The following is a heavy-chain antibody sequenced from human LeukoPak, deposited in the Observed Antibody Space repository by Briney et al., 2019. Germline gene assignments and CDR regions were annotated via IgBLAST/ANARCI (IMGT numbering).Heavy chain of an antibody. V-gene: IGHV3-23*01. CDR2: VSGSGGST. CDR1: GFTFSSYA. D-gene: IGHD2-2*01. Sequence: PGGSLRLSCAASGFTFSSYAMSWVREAPGKGLEWVSAVSGSGGSTYYADSVKGRLTISRDNSQNTLYLQMNSLRAEDTAVYHCAKGMSRPRFDYWGQGTLITVSS. J-gene: IGHJ4*02. CDR3: AKGMSRPRFDY.